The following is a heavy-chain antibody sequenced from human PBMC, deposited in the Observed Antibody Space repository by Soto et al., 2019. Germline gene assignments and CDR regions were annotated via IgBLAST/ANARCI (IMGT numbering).Heavy chain of an antibody. Sequence: EVQLVESEGGLVQRGGSLRLSCAASGFTFNYYWMHWVRPAPGQGLVWVSHIHSDGSSTTYADSVKGRFTISRDNAKNTLYLQRNSLRAEDTAVYYCARGDKGGFDLWGQGTTVTFS. CDR3: ARGDKGGFDL. V-gene: IGHV3-74*01. CDR2: IHSDGSST. D-gene: IGHD2-21*02. CDR1: GFTFNYYW. J-gene: IGHJ3*01.